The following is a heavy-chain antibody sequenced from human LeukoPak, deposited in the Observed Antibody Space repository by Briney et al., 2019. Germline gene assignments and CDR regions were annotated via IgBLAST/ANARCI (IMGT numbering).Heavy chain of an antibody. CDR3: ARSWYEDRGWFDP. J-gene: IGHJ5*02. D-gene: IGHD2-15*01. CDR1: GGSISSSSYY. V-gene: IGHV4-61*05. CDR2: IYYSGST. Sequence: PSETLSLTCTVSGGSISSSSYYWGWIRQPPGKGLEWIGYIYYSGSTNYNPSLKSRVTISVDTSKNQFSLKLSSVTAADTAVYYCARSWYEDRGWFDPWGQGTLVTVSS.